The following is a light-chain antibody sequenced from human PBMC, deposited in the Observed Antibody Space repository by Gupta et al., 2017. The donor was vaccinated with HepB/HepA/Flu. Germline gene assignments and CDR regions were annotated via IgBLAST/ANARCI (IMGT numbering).Light chain of an antibody. Sequence: DIVMTQSPLSLPVTPGEPAYISCRSSQSLLHSNGYNYLDWYLPKPGQSPQLLIYWGFNRASGIPDRFSGSGSGTDFTLNISRVETEDVGVYYCMQARQTPRTFGGGTKVEI. CDR3: MQARQTPRT. V-gene: IGKV2-28*01. CDR2: WGF. CDR1: QSLLHSNGYNY. J-gene: IGKJ4*01.